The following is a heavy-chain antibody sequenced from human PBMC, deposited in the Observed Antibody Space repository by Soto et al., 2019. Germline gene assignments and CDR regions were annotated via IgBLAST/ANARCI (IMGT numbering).Heavy chain of an antibody. CDR2: ISGSGGST. J-gene: IGHJ5*02. CDR1: GFTFSSYA. Sequence: EVQLLESGGGLVQPGGSLRLSCAASGFTFSSYAMSWVRQAPGKGLEWVSAISGSGGSTYYADSVQGRFTISRDNSKNTLYLQMSSLIAEYTAVYYCAKDHVLLWFGELPGWFDPWGQGTLVTVSS. D-gene: IGHD3-10*01. V-gene: IGHV3-23*01. CDR3: AKDHVLLWFGELPGWFDP.